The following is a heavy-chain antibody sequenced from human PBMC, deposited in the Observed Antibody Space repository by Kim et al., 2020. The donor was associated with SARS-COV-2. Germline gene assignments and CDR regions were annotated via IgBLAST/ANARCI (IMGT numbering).Heavy chain of an antibody. V-gene: IGHV4-34*01. Sequence: SETLSLTCAVYGGSFSGYYWSWIRQPPGKGLEWIGEINHSGSTNYNPSLKSRVTISVDTSKNQFSLKLSSVTAADTAVYYCARLASGSYPYYYYGMDVWGQGTTVTVSS. CDR1: GGSFSGYY. D-gene: IGHD3-10*01. CDR2: INHSGST. J-gene: IGHJ6*02. CDR3: ARLASGSYPYYYYGMDV.